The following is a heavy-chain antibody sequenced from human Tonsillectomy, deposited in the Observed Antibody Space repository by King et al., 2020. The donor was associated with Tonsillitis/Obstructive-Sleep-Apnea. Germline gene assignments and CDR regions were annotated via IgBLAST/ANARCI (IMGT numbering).Heavy chain of an antibody. Sequence: VQLVESGGGLVHPGGSLRLSCAASGFTFSSYAMTWVRQAPGKGLEWVSAISGSGGRKYYADSVKGRFTISTDNSKNTLYLQMNSLRAEDTAVYYCVTPPDPSGFDYWGQGTLVTVSS. CDR3: VTPPDPSGFDY. J-gene: IGHJ4*02. CDR2: ISGSGGRK. D-gene: IGHD2-15*01. V-gene: IGHV3-23*04. CDR1: GFTFSSYA.